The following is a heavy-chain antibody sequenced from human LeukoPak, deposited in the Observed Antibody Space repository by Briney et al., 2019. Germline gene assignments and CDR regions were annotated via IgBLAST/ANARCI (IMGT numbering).Heavy chain of an antibody. J-gene: IGHJ4*02. CDR3: GSRQHLNGTY. CDR1: GINLSTYA. D-gene: IGHD1-7*01. Sequence: GGSLRLSCAASGINLSTYAIHWVRQAPGKGLEWLAVISPDGNNQYYADSVKGRFTMSRDNSKNTLYLQMDSLRIEDTAVYYCGSRQHLNGTYWGQGALVTVSS. V-gene: IGHV3-30-3*01. CDR2: ISPDGNNQ.